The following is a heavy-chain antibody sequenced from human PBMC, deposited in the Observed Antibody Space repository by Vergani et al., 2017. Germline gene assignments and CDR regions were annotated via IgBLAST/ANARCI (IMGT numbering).Heavy chain of an antibody. Sequence: QVQLVQSGAEVKKSGASVKVSCKASGDNFSDYYIHWVRQAPGQGLEWMAWIKPNTGGTNYAQKFQGRVTMTRDTSISTAYMELSRLTSDDTAVYYCARELAAVSYYYGMDVWGQXS. D-gene: IGHD6-13*01. V-gene: IGHV1-2*02. CDR1: GDNFSDYY. CDR3: ARELAAVSYYYGMDV. J-gene: IGHJ6*02. CDR2: IKPNTGGT.